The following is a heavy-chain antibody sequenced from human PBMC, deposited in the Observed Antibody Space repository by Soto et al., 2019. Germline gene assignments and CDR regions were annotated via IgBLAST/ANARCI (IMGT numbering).Heavy chain of an antibody. J-gene: IGHJ4*02. CDR2: IYYSGST. CDR3: ARQPGYSYGYRFQFDY. D-gene: IGHD5-18*01. V-gene: IGHV4-39*01. Sequence: QLQLQESGPGLVKPSETLSLTCTVSGGSISSSSYYWGWIRQPPGKGLEWIGSIYYSGSTYYNPSLKSRVTISVDTSKNQFSLKLSSVTAADTAVYYCARQPGYSYGYRFQFDYWGQGTLVAVSS. CDR1: GGSISSSSYY.